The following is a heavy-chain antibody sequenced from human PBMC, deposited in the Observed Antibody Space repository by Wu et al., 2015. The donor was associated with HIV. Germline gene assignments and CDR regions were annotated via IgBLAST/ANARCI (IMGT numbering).Heavy chain of an antibody. V-gene: IGHV4-30-4*01. Sequence: QVQLQESGAGLVKPSQTLSLTCTVSGGSMTSGGIYWSWIRQPPGKGLEWIGYIYYTGSSNQNPSLKSRVAMSVDTSKNQLSLKLSSVTAADTAVYYCVRYVAYGSLNSDNYYYMDVWGKGTTVTVS. CDR3: VRYVAYGSLNSDNYYYMDV. D-gene: IGHD2-8*02. CDR1: GGSMTSGGIY. CDR2: IYYTGSS. J-gene: IGHJ6*03.